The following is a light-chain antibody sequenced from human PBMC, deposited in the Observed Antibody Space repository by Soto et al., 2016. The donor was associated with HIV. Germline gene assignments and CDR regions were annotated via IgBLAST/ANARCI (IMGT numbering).Light chain of an antibody. CDR1: QSISTY. V-gene: IGKV1-5*01. Sequence: DIQMTQSPSSLSLSIGDRVSITCRASQSISTYLHWYQQKPGRAPKLLIYDASSLQSGVPSRFSGSGSGTDFTLTLSSVQPDDVGTYYCQQYNTVPWTFGQGTKLEMK. CDR2: DAS. J-gene: IGKJ1*01. CDR3: QQYNTVPWT.